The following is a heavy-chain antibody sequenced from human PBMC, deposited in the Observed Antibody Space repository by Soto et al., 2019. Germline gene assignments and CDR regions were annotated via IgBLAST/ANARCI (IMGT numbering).Heavy chain of an antibody. CDR1: GFTFSSYA. V-gene: IGHV3-23*01. Sequence: EVQLLESGGGLVQPGRSLRLSCAASGFTFSSYAMNWVRQAPGKGLEWVSAMSGTGGSTYYADSVKGRFTISRHNSKNTLYLKMNSLRVEDTALFYCAKAGFSSGWSPSYFDYWGQGTLVPVSS. J-gene: IGHJ4*02. D-gene: IGHD6-19*01. CDR3: AKAGFSSGWSPSYFDY. CDR2: MSGTGGST.